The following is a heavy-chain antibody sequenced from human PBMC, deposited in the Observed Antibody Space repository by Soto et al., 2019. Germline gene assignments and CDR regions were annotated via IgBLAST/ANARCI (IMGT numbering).Heavy chain of an antibody. V-gene: IGHV4-59*01. CDR3: ARGGGDFYGSGTFYNGYYYMDV. D-gene: IGHD3-10*01. Sequence: SETLSLTCTVSGGSIRSYYWSWIRQPPGKGLEWIGYIYYTGSTNYNPSLESRVTISVDTSKNQFSLKLGSVTAADTAVYYCARGGGDFYGSGTFYNGYYYMDVWGKGTTVTVSS. CDR2: IYYTGST. CDR1: GGSIRSYY. J-gene: IGHJ6*03.